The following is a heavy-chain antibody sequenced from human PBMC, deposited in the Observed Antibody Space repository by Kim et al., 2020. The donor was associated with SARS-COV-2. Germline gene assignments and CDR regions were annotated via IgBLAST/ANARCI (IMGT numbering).Heavy chain of an antibody. D-gene: IGHD4-17*01. J-gene: IGHJ6*02. CDR1: GFTFSSYG. CDR2: ISYDGSNK. V-gene: IGHV3-30*18. CDR3: AKDFSSGKLYGGNYYGMDV. Sequence: GGSLRLSCAASGFTFSSYGMHWVRQAPGKGLEWVAVISYDGSNKYYADSVKGRFTISRDNSKNTLYLQMNSLRAEDTAVYYCAKDFSSGKLYGGNYYGMDVWGQGTTVTVSS.